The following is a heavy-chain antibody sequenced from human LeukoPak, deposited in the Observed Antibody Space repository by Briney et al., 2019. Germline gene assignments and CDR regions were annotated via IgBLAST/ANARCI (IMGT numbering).Heavy chain of an antibody. Sequence: ASVKVSCKTSGYTFTNYAIHWVRQAPGQSFEWMGWTNAGHGTTKYSQKFQGRVTITRDTSASTAYMELNSLTSEDTAVYYCARSPYSSTYYGYFDYWGQGTLVTVSS. J-gene: IGHJ4*03. V-gene: IGHV1-3*01. CDR1: GYTFTNYA. D-gene: IGHD6-13*01. CDR2: TNAGHGTT. CDR3: ARSPYSSTYYGYFDY.